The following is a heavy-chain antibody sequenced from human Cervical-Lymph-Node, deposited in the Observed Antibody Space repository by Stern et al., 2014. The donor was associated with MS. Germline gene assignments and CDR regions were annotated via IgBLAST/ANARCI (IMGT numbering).Heavy chain of an antibody. CDR1: GGSISSSNW. D-gene: IGHD5-12*01. J-gene: IGHJ4*02. CDR2: IYHSGST. V-gene: IGHV4-4*02. CDR3: ARSGDGYSGYDFDY. Sequence: QVQLQESGPGLVKPSGTLSLTCAVSGGSISSSNWWSWVRQPPGKGLGWVGEIYHSGSTNYNPSLKSRVTISVDKSKNQFSLKLSSVTAADTAVYYCARSGDGYSGYDFDYWGQGTRVTVSS.